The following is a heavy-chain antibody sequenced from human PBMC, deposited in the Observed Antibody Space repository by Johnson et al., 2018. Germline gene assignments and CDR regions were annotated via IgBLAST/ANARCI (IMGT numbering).Heavy chain of an antibody. J-gene: IGHJ6*02. CDR3: EGDGGITVVGVVITPYYGRDV. CDR2: IIPIFGTA. D-gene: IGHD3-3*01. V-gene: IGHV1-69*12. Sequence: QVQLVQSGAEVKKPGSSVKVSCKASGGTFSSYAISWVRQAPGQGLEWMGGIIPIFGTANYAQKFQGRVTITADESTSTAYMVLSSLRSEDTAVFDWEGDGGITVVGVVITPYYGRDVWGQGTTVTVSS. CDR1: GGTFSSYA.